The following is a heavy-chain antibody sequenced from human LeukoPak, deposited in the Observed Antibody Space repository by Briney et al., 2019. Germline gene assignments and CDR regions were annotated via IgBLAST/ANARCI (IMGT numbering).Heavy chain of an antibody. D-gene: IGHD5-18*01. J-gene: IGHJ4*02. CDR2: IYYSGST. CDR1: GGSISSSSYY. V-gene: IGHV4-39*07. CDR3: ARDPEVDTGTGPRFDY. Sequence: SETLSLTCTVSGGSISSSSYYWGWVRQPPGKGLEWIGSIYYSGSTYYNPSLKSRVSISVDTSKNQFSLNLSSVTAADTAVYYCARDPEVDTGTGPRFDYWGQGTLVTVSS.